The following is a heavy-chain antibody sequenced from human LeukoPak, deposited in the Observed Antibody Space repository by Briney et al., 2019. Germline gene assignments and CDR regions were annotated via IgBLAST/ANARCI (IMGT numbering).Heavy chain of an antibody. Sequence: ASVKVSCKASGYTFTSYDINWVRQATGQGLEWMGWMNPNSGNTGYAQKLQGRVTMTRNTSISTAYMELSSLRSEDTAVYYCARRYSSSWYYYYGMDVWGQGTTVTVSS. CDR2: MNPNSGNT. CDR1: GYTFTSYD. CDR3: ARRYSSSWYYYYGMDV. V-gene: IGHV1-8*01. D-gene: IGHD6-13*01. J-gene: IGHJ6*02.